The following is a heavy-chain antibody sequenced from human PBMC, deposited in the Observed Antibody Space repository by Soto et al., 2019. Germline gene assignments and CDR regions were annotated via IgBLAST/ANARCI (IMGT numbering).Heavy chain of an antibody. CDR2: IYHSGST. V-gene: IGHV4-30-2*01. Sequence: SETLSLTCAVSGGSISSGGYSWSWIRQPPGKGLEWIGYIYHSGSTYYNPSLKSRVTISVDTSKNQFSLKLSSVTAADTAVYYCARAKGIQLWSNYYYYGMDVWSQGTTVTVSS. D-gene: IGHD5-18*01. CDR3: ARAKGIQLWSNYYYYGMDV. J-gene: IGHJ6*02. CDR1: GGSISSGGYS.